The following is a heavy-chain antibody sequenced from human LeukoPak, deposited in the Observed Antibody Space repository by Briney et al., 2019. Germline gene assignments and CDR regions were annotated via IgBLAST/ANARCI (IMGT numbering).Heavy chain of an antibody. D-gene: IGHD4-11*01. CDR1: EYTLTELS. V-gene: IGHV1-24*01. CDR3: ATLTPDYSNPLHYYHGMDV. J-gene: IGHJ6*04. CDR2: FDPENGKT. Sequence: ASVTVSCKVSEYTLTELSMHWVRQAPGKGLEWMGGFDPENGKTIYAQKFQGRVTMTEDTSTDTAYMELSSLRSEDTALYYCATLTPDYSNPLHYYHGMDVWGKGTTVTVSS.